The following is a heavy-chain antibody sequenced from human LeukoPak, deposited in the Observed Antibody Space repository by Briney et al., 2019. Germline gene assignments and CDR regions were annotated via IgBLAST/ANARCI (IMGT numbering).Heavy chain of an antibody. CDR3: AKASPSSGWYYYYGMDV. CDR1: GFTFDDYA. D-gene: IGHD6-19*01. CDR2: ISWSSGSI. Sequence: PGGSLRLSCAASGFTFDDYAMHWVRQAPGKGLEWVSGISWSSGSIGYADSVKGRFTISRDNAKNSLYLQMNSLRAEDTALYYCAKASPSSGWYYYYGMDVWGQGTTVTVSS. J-gene: IGHJ6*02. V-gene: IGHV3-9*01.